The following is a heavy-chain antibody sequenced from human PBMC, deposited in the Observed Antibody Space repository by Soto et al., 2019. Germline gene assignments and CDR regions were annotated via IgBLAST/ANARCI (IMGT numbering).Heavy chain of an antibody. CDR1: GYSFTSYW. V-gene: IGHV5-51*01. D-gene: IGHD3-22*01. Sequence: PGESLKISCKGSGYSFTSYWIGRVRQMTGKGLEWMGIIYPGDSDTRYSPSFQGQVTISADKSISTAYLQWSSLKASDTAMYYCARGPRYYDSSGYYRFDYWGQGTLVTVSS. J-gene: IGHJ4*02. CDR2: IYPGDSDT. CDR3: ARGPRYYDSSGYYRFDY.